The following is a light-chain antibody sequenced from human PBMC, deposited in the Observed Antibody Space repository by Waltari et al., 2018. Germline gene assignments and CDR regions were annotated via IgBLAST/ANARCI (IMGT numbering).Light chain of an antibody. J-gene: IGLJ1*01. V-gene: IGLV2-14*03. CDR1: TRDIGYYKY. Sequence: QSALTQPASVSGSPGQSITISCTGTTRDIGYYKYVSWYQQHPGKAPKLIIYDVSHRPSGVSDRFSGSKSGNTASLAISGLRAEDEADYHCSSYSISSNYFVFGTGTTVTVL. CDR3: SSYSISSNYFV. CDR2: DVS.